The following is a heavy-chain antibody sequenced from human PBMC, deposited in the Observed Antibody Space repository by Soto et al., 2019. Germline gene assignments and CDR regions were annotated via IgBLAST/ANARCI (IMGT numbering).Heavy chain of an antibody. Sequence: ASVKVSCKASGYTFTGYYMHLVRQAPGQGLEWMGWINPNSGGTNYAQKFQGWVTMTRDTSISTAYMELSRLRSDDTAVYYCARDRIAVAGTMSYYYYGMDVWGQGTTVTVSS. CDR2: INPNSGGT. D-gene: IGHD6-19*01. CDR3: ARDRIAVAGTMSYYYYGMDV. V-gene: IGHV1-2*04. J-gene: IGHJ6*02. CDR1: GYTFTGYY.